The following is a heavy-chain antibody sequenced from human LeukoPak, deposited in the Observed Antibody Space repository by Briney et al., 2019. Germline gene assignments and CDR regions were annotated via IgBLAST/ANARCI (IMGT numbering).Heavy chain of an antibody. CDR3: ARGALLLWFGESNDY. V-gene: IGHV1-2*02. D-gene: IGHD3-10*01. CDR1: GYTFTGYY. Sequence: ASVKVSCKASGYTFTGYYMHWVRQAPGQGLEWMGWINPNSGGTNYAQKFQSRVTMTRDTSISTAYMELSRLRSDDTAVYYCARGALLLWFGESNDYGGQGTLVTVSS. CDR2: INPNSGGT. J-gene: IGHJ4*02.